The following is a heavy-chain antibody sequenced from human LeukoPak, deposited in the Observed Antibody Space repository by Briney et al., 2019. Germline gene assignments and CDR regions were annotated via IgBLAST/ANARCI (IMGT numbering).Heavy chain of an antibody. J-gene: IGHJ4*02. CDR2: ISYDGSNK. CDR3: AKSGAMITRLWPHFDY. Sequence: GGSLRLSCAASGFTFSGYGMHWVRQAPGKGLEWVAVISYDGSNKYYADSVKGRFTISRDNSKNTLYLQMNSLRAEDTAVYYCAKSGAMITRLWPHFDYWGQGTLVTVSS. CDR1: GFTFSGYG. V-gene: IGHV3-30*18. D-gene: IGHD3-16*01.